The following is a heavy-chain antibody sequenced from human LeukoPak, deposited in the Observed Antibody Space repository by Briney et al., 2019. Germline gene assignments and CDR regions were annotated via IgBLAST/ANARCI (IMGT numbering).Heavy chain of an antibody. CDR1: GFTFSSYY. Sequence: GGSLRLSCAASGFTFSSYYMNWVRQAPGKGLEWVSSIGGNTNHLYYADSVKGRFTISRDNAKNSLYLQMNSVRAEDTAVYYCARDQYVATIGHDSWGQGTLVTVSS. CDR2: IGGNTNHL. J-gene: IGHJ5*01. CDR3: ARDQYVATIGHDS. V-gene: IGHV3-21*01. D-gene: IGHD5-24*01.